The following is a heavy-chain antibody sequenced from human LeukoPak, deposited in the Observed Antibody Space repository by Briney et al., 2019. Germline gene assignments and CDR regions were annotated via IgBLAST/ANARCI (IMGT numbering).Heavy chain of an antibody. CDR2: TYYRSKWYN. J-gene: IGHJ4*02. V-gene: IGHV6-1*01. CDR1: GDSVSSNSAA. D-gene: IGHD6-19*01. Sequence: SQTLSPTCAISGDSVSSNSAAWNWIRQSPSRGLEWLGRTYYRSKWYNDYAVSVKGRITINPDTSKNQFSLQLNSVTPEDTAVYYCTGGSSALYYFHYWGQGTLVTVSS. CDR3: TGGSSALYYFHY.